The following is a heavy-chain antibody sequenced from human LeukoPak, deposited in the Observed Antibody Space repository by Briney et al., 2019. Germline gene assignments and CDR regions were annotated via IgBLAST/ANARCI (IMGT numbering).Heavy chain of an antibody. D-gene: IGHD3-16*01. CDR3: TTLLVTFGGAVDF. CDR1: ADIPTELS. J-gene: IGHJ4*01. Sequence: ASVRVSCKVSADIPTELSIHWVRQAPGKGQEWMGGFDLKLGKQIYAQRFQGRVTVTEDTSTETTNLDLSSLTSDDTAMYYCTTLLVTFGGAVDFWGHGTPVTVSS. CDR2: FDLKLGKQ. V-gene: IGHV1-24*01.